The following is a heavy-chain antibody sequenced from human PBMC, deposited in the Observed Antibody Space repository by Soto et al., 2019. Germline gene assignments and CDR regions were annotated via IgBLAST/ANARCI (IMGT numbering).Heavy chain of an antibody. CDR1: GGSINTVNYF. Sequence: PSETLSLTCTVSGGSINTVNYFWSWIRQSPDKGLERIGHIYNGGNTDYNPSLKSRVTISLDTPKNQFSLKLSSVTAADTAVYYCARHPGYYDILTGYTTYYFDYWGQGILVTVSS. V-gene: IGHV4-30-4*01. CDR2: IYNGGNT. D-gene: IGHD3-9*01. CDR3: ARHPGYYDILTGYTTYYFDY. J-gene: IGHJ4*02.